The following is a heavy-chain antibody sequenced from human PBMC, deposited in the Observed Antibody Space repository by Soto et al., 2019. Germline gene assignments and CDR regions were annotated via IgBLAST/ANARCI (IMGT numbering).Heavy chain of an antibody. V-gene: IGHV1-8*01. Sequence: QVRLVQSGAEVKKPGASVKVSCKASGYTFTNYNINWVRQAPGQGLEWMGWMIPNSGNTGFAQKFQGRVTMTRNNAISTAYMELSSLSSEYTAVYYCARLHRDSSGLPLEYWGQGTLVTVYS. CDR3: ARLHRDSSGLPLEY. J-gene: IGHJ4*02. CDR1: GYTFTNYN. CDR2: MIPNSGNT. D-gene: IGHD3-22*01.